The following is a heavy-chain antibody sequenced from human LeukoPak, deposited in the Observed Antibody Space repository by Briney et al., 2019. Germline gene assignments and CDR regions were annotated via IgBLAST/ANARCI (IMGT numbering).Heavy chain of an antibody. V-gene: IGHV3-7*01. Sequence: GGSLRLSCLGSGFNFRYFWMSWVRQAPGKGLEWVANINHDGRETYYADSVKGRFIISRDNAKDSLYLQMNSLRAEDAAVYYCAKGYIIAGRQWYLDLWGRGILVGVSS. CDR2: INHDGRET. D-gene: IGHD6-13*01. J-gene: IGHJ2*01. CDR3: AKGYIIAGRQWYLDL. CDR1: GFNFRYFW.